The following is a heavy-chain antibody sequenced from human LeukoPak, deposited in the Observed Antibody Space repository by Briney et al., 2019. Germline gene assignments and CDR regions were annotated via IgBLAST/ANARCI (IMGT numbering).Heavy chain of an antibody. CDR3: ATSGFRDY. Sequence: SETLSLTCTVSGGSMRSNYWSLTRQPPGKGLEWIGNIYYSGSTNYNPSLKSRVTISVDTSKNQFSLKLSSVTAADTAVYYCATSGFRDYWGQGTLVTVSS. V-gene: IGHV4-59*12. D-gene: IGHD3-10*01. J-gene: IGHJ4*02. CDR2: IYYSGST. CDR1: GGSMRSNY.